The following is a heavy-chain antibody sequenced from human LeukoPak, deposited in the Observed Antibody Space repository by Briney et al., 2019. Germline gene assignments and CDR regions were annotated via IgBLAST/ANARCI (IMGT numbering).Heavy chain of an antibody. D-gene: IGHD6-6*01. Sequence: ASVKVSCKASGYTFTAYYMHWVRQAPGQGLEWMGWINPHSGDTHYAQNFQGRVTMTRDTSISTAYMELTRLRSDDTAVYYCARDGSSFDYWGQGTLVTVYS. CDR1: GYTFTAYY. CDR2: INPHSGDT. V-gene: IGHV1-2*02. J-gene: IGHJ4*02. CDR3: ARDGSSFDY.